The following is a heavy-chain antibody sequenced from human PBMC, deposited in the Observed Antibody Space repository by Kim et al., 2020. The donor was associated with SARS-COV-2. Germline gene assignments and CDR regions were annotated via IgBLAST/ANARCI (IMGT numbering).Heavy chain of an antibody. J-gene: IGHJ6*04. V-gene: IGHV3-23*01. D-gene: IGHD3-10*01. CDR3: AKHYYGSGSYFSV. Sequence: YADSVEGRFTISRCNSKNTLYLQMNSLRAEDTAVYYCAKHYYGSGSYFSVWGKGTTVTVSS.